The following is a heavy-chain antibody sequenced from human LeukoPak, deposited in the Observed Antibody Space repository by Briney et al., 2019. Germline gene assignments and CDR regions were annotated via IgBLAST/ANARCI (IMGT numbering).Heavy chain of an antibody. Sequence: SETLSLTCTVSGGSISSHYWSWIRQPPGKGLEWIGYIYYSGSTNYNPSLKSRVTISVDTSKNQFSLKLSSVTAADTAVYYCAREPGPLYYDFWSGPDDAFDIWGQGTMVTASS. CDR2: IYYSGST. D-gene: IGHD3-3*01. CDR3: AREPGPLYYDFWSGPDDAFDI. V-gene: IGHV4-59*11. J-gene: IGHJ3*02. CDR1: GGSISSHY.